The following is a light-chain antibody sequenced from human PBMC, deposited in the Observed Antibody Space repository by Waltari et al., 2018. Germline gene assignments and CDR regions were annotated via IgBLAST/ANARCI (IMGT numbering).Light chain of an antibody. V-gene: IGKV3-15*01. Sequence: EIVITQSPASLSVSPGERATLSCTASQTVTNDLAWYQQKPGQAPKLLIFGASTRATGVPARFSGSGSGTEFTLTIGSVQSGDFAVYYCQQYSDWIAFGGGTKVDLK. CDR2: GAS. CDR1: QTVTND. CDR3: QQYSDWIA. J-gene: IGKJ4*01.